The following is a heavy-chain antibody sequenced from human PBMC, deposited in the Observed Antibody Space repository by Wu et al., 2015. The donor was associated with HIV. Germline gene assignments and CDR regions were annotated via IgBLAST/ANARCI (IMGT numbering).Heavy chain of an antibody. J-gene: IGHJ4*02. Sequence: QVQLVQSGTEVKKPGASVKVSCKASGYSFSNYGISWVRQAPGQGLEWMGWISGYNGNTNYAQKFQDRVTMTTNTSTTTAYMELRGLRSDDTAIYYCATTGPRIVAPAGFYWGQGTLVTVSS. CDR2: ISGYNGNT. CDR3: ATTGPRIVAPAGFY. CDR1: GYSFSNYG. D-gene: IGHD2-2*01. V-gene: IGHV1-18*01.